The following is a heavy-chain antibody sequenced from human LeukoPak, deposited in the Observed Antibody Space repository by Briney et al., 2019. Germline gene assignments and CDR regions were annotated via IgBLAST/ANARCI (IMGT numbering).Heavy chain of an antibody. J-gene: IGHJ4*02. CDR2: ISGSGSST. V-gene: IGHV3-23*01. D-gene: IGHD6-19*01. CDR3: ARDRSSGWYFELDY. CDR1: GFTLSSYA. Sequence: GGPLTLSCAASGFTLSSYAMSWVHQAPGEGREWVSHISGSGSSTYYADTVKGRFTISRDNSKNTLYLQMNSLRAEDTAVYYCARDRSSGWYFELDYWGQGTLVTVSS.